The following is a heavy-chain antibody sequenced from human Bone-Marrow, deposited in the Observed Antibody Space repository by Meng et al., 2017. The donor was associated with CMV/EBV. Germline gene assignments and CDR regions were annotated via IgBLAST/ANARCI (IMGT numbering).Heavy chain of an antibody. Sequence: SETLSLTCTVSSGSISIYYWSWIRQPPGKGLEWIGEINHSGSTNYNPSLKSRVSTSVDTSKNQFSLRLSSVTAADTAVYYCARAGNCSSTSCDYYFDYWGQGTLVTVSS. CDR3: ARAGNCSSTSCDYYFDY. V-gene: IGHV4-34*01. CDR1: SGSISIYY. D-gene: IGHD2-2*01. CDR2: INHSGST. J-gene: IGHJ4*02.